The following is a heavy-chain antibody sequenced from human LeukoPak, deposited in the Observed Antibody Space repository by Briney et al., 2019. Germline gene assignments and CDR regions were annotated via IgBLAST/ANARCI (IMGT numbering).Heavy chain of an antibody. D-gene: IGHD2-15*01. CDR3: ARDLAGGSLFDY. V-gene: IGHV6-1*01. Sequence: SQTLSLTCAISGDSISNNNAAWHWIGQSPSRGLEWLGRTYYRSEWYTDYAVSVKSRITINPDTSKNQFSLQLNSVTPEDTAVYYCARDLAGGSLFDYWGQGTLVTVSS. CDR2: TYYRSEWYT. J-gene: IGHJ4*02. CDR1: GDSISNNNAA.